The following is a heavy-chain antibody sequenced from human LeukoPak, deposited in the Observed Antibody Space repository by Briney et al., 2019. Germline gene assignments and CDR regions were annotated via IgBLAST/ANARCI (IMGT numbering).Heavy chain of an antibody. J-gene: IGHJ4*02. CDR2: IYYTGST. V-gene: IGHV4-30-4*01. CDR1: GGSISSYY. D-gene: IGHD2-21*01. CDR3: ARGRLSGGESSPYYFDY. Sequence: PSETLSLTCTVSGGSISSYYWTWIRQPPGKGLEWIAYIYYTGSTYYNPSLKSRVTISVDTSKNQFSLKLSSVTAADTAVYYCARGRLSGGESSPYYFDYWGQGTLVTVSS.